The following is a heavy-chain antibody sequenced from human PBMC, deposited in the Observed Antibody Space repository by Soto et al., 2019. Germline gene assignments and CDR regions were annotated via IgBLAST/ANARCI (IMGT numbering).Heavy chain of an antibody. V-gene: IGHV3-7*01. Sequence: EVQLVESGGDLVQPGGSLRLSCAASGFTFSNYWMSWVRQAPGKGLEWVANIKEDGSEKNYVDSVKGRFTISRDNARNSLYLQMDSLRAEDTAVYFRARGDTPMITGMDSFDIWGQGTMVTVSS. CDR1: GFTFSNYW. D-gene: IGHD5-18*01. CDR3: ARGDTPMITGMDSFDI. J-gene: IGHJ3*02. CDR2: IKEDGSEK.